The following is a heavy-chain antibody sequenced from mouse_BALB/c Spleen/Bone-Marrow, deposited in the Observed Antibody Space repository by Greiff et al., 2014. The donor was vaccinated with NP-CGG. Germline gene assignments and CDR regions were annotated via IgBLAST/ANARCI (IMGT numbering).Heavy chain of an antibody. CDR3: ARNYGSSLDY. J-gene: IGHJ2*01. CDR2: IDPANGNT. Sequence: VQLQQSGAEIVKPGASVKSSCTTSSFNIEDSYIYWMKQRPEQGLEWIGRIDPANGNTKYDPKFQGKATVTVDTSSATAYLQLSSLTSEDTAVYYCARNYGSSLDYWGQGTTLTVSS. D-gene: IGHD1-1*01. V-gene: IGHV14-3*02. CDR1: SFNIEDSY.